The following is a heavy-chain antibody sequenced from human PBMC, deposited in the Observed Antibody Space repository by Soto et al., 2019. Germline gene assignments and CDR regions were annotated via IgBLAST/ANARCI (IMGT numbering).Heavy chain of an antibody. V-gene: IGHV3-74*01. J-gene: IGHJ3*02. CDR1: GFTFSSYW. D-gene: IGHD3-22*01. CDR2: INSDGSST. CDR3: ASYTMTPPRVAFDI. Sequence: GSLRLSCAASGFTFSSYWMHWVRQAPGKGLVWVSRINSDGSSTSYADSVKGRFTISRDNAKNTLYLQMNSLRAEDTAVYYCASYTMTPPRVAFDIWGQGTMVTVSS.